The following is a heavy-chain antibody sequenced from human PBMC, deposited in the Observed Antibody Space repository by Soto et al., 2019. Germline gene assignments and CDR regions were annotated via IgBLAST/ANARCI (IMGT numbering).Heavy chain of an antibody. Sequence: PSETLSLTCTVSGVSISSGVYYWSWIRQHPGKGLEWIGYIYYSGSTYYNPSLKSRVTISVDTSKNQFSLKLSSVTAADTAVYYCARGGLVAAPNWGQGTLVTVSS. V-gene: IGHV4-31*03. CDR1: GVSISSGVYY. D-gene: IGHD2-15*01. CDR2: IYYSGST. CDR3: ARGGLVAAPN. J-gene: IGHJ4*02.